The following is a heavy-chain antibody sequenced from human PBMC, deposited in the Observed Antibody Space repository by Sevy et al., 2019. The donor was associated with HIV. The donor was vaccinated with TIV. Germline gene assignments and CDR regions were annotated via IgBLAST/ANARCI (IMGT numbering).Heavy chain of an antibody. CDR2: ISGYSNYI. J-gene: IGHJ3*02. V-gene: IGHV3-21*01. CDR3: ARRMTTWDAFVI. CDR1: GFTFDTYN. Sequence: GGSLRLSCAASGFTFDTYNINWVRQAPGKGLEWVSFISGYSNYIYYADSLKGRFTISRDNAKNSVYLQMNSLRAEDTAVYYCARRMTTWDAFVIWGQGTMVTVSS. D-gene: IGHD1-1*01.